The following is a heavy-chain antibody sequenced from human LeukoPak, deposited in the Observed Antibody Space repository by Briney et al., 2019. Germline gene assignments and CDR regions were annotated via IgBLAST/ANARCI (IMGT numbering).Heavy chain of an antibody. CDR2: ISAYNGNT. CDR1: GYTFTSYV. Sequence: GASVKVSCKASGYTFTSYVISWVRQAPGQGLECMGWISAYNGNTNYAQKLQGRVTMTTDTSTSTAYMELRSLRSDDTAVYYCASQRRLGYCSSTSCYYSNWFDPWGQGTLVTVSS. J-gene: IGHJ5*02. V-gene: IGHV1-18*01. CDR3: ASQRRLGYCSSTSCYYSNWFDP. D-gene: IGHD2-2*01.